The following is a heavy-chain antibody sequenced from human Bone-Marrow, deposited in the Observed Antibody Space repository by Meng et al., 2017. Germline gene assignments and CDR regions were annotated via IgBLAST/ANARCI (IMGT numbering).Heavy chain of an antibody. V-gene: IGHV1-2*06. D-gene: IGHD6-13*01. Sequence: ASVKVSCKVSGYTFPDYWLHWVRRAPGQGLEWMGRINPKSGDTHYAQRFQGRVTMTGDTSISTAYMELSGLRSDDTAMYYCARDEDISAAGKLFGDYLYYYYYGMDVWGQGTTVTVSS. CDR3: ARDEDISAAGKLFGDYLYYYYYGMDV. J-gene: IGHJ6*02. CDR2: INPKSGDT. CDR1: GYTFPDYW.